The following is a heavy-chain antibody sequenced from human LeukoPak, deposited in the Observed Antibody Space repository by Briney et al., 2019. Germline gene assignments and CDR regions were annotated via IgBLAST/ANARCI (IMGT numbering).Heavy chain of an antibody. V-gene: IGHV3-49*04. CDR1: GFSVGDYA. Sequence: GRSLRLSCTASGFSVGDYAMSWVRQGPGGGLGWVGFIRSNTYRGTEAYAASVEGRFTISRDDSNNLADLQMNSLKTEDTALYYCTRGLEGFTAYDDFWGEGTLVTVCS. CDR2: IRSNTYRGTE. J-gene: IGHJ4*02. D-gene: IGHD5-12*01. CDR3: TRGLEGFTAYDDF.